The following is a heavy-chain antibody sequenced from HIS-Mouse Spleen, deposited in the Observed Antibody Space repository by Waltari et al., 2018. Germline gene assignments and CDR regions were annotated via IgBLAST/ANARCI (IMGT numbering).Heavy chain of an antibody. J-gene: IGHJ2*01. CDR1: GFTLYDYA. CDR2: ISWNSGSI. V-gene: IGHV3-9*01. CDR3: AKSRDWYFDL. Sequence: EVQLVESGGGLVQPGRSLSLSCAASGFTLYDYALHWVRQPPGKGLEWVSGISWNSGSIGYADSVKGRFTISRDNAKNSLYLQMNSLRAEDTALYYCAKSRDWYFDLWGRGTLVTVSS.